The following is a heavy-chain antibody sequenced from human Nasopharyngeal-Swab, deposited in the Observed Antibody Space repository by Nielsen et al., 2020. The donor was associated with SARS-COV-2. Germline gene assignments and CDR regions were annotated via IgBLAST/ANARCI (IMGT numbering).Heavy chain of an antibody. Sequence: GESLKITCAASGFAFSSYAMSWVRQTPGKGLEWVSSFSGSSGKTYYADYVKGRFTISRDTSKNTLYLQMNRLRADDTAVYYCAKDGGGWYTSGWYYFDYWGQGTLVTVSS. CDR3: AKDGGGWYTSGWYYFDY. CDR1: GFAFSSYA. J-gene: IGHJ4*02. CDR2: FSGSSGKT. D-gene: IGHD6-19*01. V-gene: IGHV3-23*01.